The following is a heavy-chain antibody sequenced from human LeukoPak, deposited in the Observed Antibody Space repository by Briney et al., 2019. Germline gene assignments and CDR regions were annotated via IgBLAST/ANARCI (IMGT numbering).Heavy chain of an antibody. V-gene: IGHV3-30*02. CDR3: VAKGAFDI. J-gene: IGHJ3*02. D-gene: IGHD3-3*01. CDR1: GFTFSSYG. Sequence: GGSLRLSCAASGFTFSSYGMHWVRQAPGKGLEWVAFIRYDGSNKYYADSVKGRFTISRDNSKNTLDLQMNSLRAEDTAVYFGVAKGAFDIWGQGTMVTVSS. CDR2: IRYDGSNK.